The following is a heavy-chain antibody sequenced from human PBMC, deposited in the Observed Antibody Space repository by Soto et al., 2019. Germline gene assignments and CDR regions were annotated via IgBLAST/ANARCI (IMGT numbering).Heavy chain of an antibody. V-gene: IGHV4-31*03. J-gene: IGHJ6*03. CDR3: ARVHCSGGSCYSAYYYDMDV. CDR2: IYYSGST. Sequence: QVQLQESGPGLVNPSQTLSLTCTVSGGSISSGGYYWSWIRQHPGKGLEWIGYIYYSGSTYYNPSLKSRVTISVDTAKNQFSMKLSSVTAADTAVYYCARVHCSGGSCYSAYYYDMDVWGKGTTVTVSS. D-gene: IGHD2-15*01. CDR1: GGSISSGGYY.